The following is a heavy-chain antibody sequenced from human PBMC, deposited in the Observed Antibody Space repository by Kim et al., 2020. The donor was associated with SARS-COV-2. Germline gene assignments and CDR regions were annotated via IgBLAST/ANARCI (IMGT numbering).Heavy chain of an antibody. V-gene: IGHV3-7*03. CDR2: IKQDGSGK. CDR1: GFTFSSYG. Sequence: GGSLRLSCAASGFTFSSYGMSWVRQAPGKGLEWVANIKQDGSGKYYADSVKGRFTISRDNAKNSLYLQMNSLRAEDTAVYYCARDHRSSDDYGWG. D-gene: IGHD3-10*01. J-gene: IGHJ6*01. CDR3: ARDHRSSDDYG.